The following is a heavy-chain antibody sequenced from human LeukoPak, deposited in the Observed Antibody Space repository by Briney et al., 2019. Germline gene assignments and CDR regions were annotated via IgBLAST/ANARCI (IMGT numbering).Heavy chain of an antibody. CDR2: LNPNTLVT. J-gene: IGHJ6*02. CDR3: ARKDGGRDGMDV. D-gene: IGHD4-23*01. Sequence: ASVKVSCKASGYTFTDYYMHWVRQAPGQGLAWMGWLNPNTLVTSYAQHFQGRVSMTWDTSISTGYMDLNSLTSDDTAVYYCARKDGGRDGMDVWGQGTTVTVSS. V-gene: IGHV1-2*02. CDR1: GYTFTDYY.